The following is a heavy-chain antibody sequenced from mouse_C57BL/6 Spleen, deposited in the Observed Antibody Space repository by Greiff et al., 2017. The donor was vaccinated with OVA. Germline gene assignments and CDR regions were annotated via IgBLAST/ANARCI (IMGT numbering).Heavy chain of an antibody. D-gene: IGHD1-1*01. J-gene: IGHJ2*01. CDR3: AKIYYGSSYEVY. Sequence: QVQLQQPGPELVKPGASVKISCKASGYAFSSSWMNWVKQRPGKGLEWIGRIYPGDGDTNYNGKFKGKATLTADKSSSTAYMQLSSLTSEDSAVYFCAKIYYGSSYEVYWGQGTTLTVSS. CDR1: GYAFSSSW. CDR2: IYPGDGDT. V-gene: IGHV1-82*01.